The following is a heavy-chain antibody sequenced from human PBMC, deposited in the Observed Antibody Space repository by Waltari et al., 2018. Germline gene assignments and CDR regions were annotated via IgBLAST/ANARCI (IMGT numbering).Heavy chain of an antibody. CDR3: ARDRVVVAATRNWFDP. Sequence: QVQLVQSGAEVKKPGASVKVSCKASGYTFTGYYMHWVRQAPGQGLEWMGWINPNSGGTNCAQKFQGRVTMTRDTSISTAYMELSRLRSDDTAVYYCARDRVVVAATRNWFDPWGQGTLVTVSS. CDR1: GYTFTGYY. D-gene: IGHD2-15*01. V-gene: IGHV1-2*02. J-gene: IGHJ5*02. CDR2: INPNSGGT.